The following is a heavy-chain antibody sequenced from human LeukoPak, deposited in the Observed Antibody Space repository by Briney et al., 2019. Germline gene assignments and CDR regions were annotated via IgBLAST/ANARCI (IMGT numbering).Heavy chain of an antibody. CDR3: ARDGQWLSFDP. CDR2: IRSKANSYAT. CDR1: GFTFSGSA. J-gene: IGHJ5*02. Sequence: GGSLKLSCAASGFTFSGSAMHWVRQASGKGLEWVGRIRSKANSYATAYAASVKGRFTISRDDSKNTAYLQMNSLKTEDTAVYYCARDGQWLSFDPWGQGTLVTVSS. V-gene: IGHV3-73*01. D-gene: IGHD6-19*01.